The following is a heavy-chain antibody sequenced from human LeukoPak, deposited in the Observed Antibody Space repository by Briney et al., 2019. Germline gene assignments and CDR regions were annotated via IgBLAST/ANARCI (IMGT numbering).Heavy chain of an antibody. CDR3: ARRPPPQWELLEDAFDI. CDR2: ISDIGSI. Sequence: SETLSLTCTVSGGSISSYYWSWIRQPPGKGLEWIAYISDIGSINYNPSLKSRVTISLDTSKNQFSLKLSSVTAADTAVYYCARRPPPQWELLEDAFDIWGQGTMVTVSS. D-gene: IGHD1-26*01. V-gene: IGHV4-59*08. J-gene: IGHJ3*02. CDR1: GGSISSYY.